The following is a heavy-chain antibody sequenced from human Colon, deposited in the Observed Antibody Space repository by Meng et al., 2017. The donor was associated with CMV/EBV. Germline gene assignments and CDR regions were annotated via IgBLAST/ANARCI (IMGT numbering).Heavy chain of an antibody. CDR3: TTGFGTAEAF. CDR1: GFGFSNYE. J-gene: IGHJ4*02. CDR2: IKSRNDGGTA. Sequence: GGSLRLSCLASGFGFSNYEMNWVRQAPGKGLDWVGRIKSRNDGGTADHGTPVKGRFTISRDDSKDTLYLQMNSLKVEDTAIYYCTTGFGTAEAFWGQGTLVTVSS. V-gene: IGHV3-15*01. D-gene: IGHD1-1*01.